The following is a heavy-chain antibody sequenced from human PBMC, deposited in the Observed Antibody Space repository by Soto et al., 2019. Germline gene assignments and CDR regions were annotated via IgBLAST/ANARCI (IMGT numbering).Heavy chain of an antibody. CDR1: EFALSTYW. Sequence: GGSLRLSCTASEFALSTYWMHWVRQAPGKGLEWVAVISYDGSNKYYADSVKGRFTISRDNSKNTLYLQMNSLRAEDTAVYYCAREDNWNYATPYFDYWGQGTLVTVSS. CDR3: AREDNWNYATPYFDY. J-gene: IGHJ4*02. CDR2: ISYDGSNK. V-gene: IGHV3-30-3*01. D-gene: IGHD1-7*01.